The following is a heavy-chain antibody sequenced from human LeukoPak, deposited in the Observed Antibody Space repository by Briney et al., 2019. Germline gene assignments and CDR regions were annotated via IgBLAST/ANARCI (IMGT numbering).Heavy chain of an antibody. CDR1: GFTFSDYW. Sequence: PGGSLRLSCAASGFTFSDYWMHWVRQAPGKGVVWVSRIKTDGRSTNYADSVKGRFTISRDNAKNTLYLQMNSLRAEDTAVYYCARGRIGGWTDYWGQGTLVTVSS. CDR2: IKTDGRST. V-gene: IGHV3-74*01. CDR3: ARGRIGGWTDY. D-gene: IGHD6-19*01. J-gene: IGHJ4*02.